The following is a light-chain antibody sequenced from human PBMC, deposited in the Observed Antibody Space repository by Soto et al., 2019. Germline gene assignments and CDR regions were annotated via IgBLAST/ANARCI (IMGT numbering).Light chain of an antibody. Sequence: EIVLTQSPGTLSLSPGERATLSCRASQTISSTFLAWYRQRPGQAPRLLIYGASSRATGIPDRFSASGSGTDFTLTISSLEPEDFAVYYCQQFGLSPTFGGGTKVEI. V-gene: IGKV3-20*01. CDR2: GAS. CDR1: QTISSTF. CDR3: QQFGLSPT. J-gene: IGKJ4*01.